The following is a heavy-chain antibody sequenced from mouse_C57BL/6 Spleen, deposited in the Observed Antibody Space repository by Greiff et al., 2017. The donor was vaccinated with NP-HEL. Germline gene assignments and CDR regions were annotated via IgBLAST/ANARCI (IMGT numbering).Heavy chain of an antibody. CDR1: GYTFTSYG. V-gene: IGHV1-81*01. D-gene: IGHD1-1*01. Sequence: VKLMESGAELARPGASVKLSCKASGYTFTSYGISWVKQRTGQGLEWIGEIYPRSGNTYYNEKFKGKATLTADKSSSTAYMELRSLTSEDSAVYFCARGVSSPFAYWGQGTLVTVSA. J-gene: IGHJ3*01. CDR2: IYPRSGNT. CDR3: ARGVSSPFAY.